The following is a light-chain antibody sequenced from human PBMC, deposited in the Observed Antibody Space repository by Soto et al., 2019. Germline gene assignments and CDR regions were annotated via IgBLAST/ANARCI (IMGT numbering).Light chain of an antibody. V-gene: IGKV3-15*01. CDR1: QRVSSD. CDR3: QPYNNWPLT. Sequence: VVMTQSPATLSVSTGVRATLSCGASQRVSSDVAWYRHKPGQAPRLLIYDTSTRATGVPTRFSGSRSGAEYNLTINRPQSDDLAVYYCQPYNNWPLTFGGGTKVDIK. J-gene: IGKJ4*01. CDR2: DTS.